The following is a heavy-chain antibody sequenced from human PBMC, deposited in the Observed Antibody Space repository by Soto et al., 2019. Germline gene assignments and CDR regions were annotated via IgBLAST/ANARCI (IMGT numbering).Heavy chain of an antibody. Sequence: QVQLQESGPGLVKPSETLSLTCSVSGDSMSPFYWSWIRQPPGKGLEWIGYIYHIGTTTYNPSLRGRVTISLDSSKNQFSLNLTSVTAADTAVYYCARFRRNYFGDWGQGTLGTVSS. D-gene: IGHD3-10*01. CDR1: GDSMSPFY. CDR3: ARFRRNYFGD. CDR2: IYHIGTT. V-gene: IGHV4-59*01. J-gene: IGHJ4*02.